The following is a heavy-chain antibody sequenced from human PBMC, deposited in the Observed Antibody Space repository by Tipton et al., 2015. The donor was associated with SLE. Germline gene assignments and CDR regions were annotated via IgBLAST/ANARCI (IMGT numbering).Heavy chain of an antibody. Sequence: TLSLTCTVSGGSINSGGYFWSWIRQPPGKGLEWIGYIYYSGSTNYNPSLKSRVTIAVDTSKNQFSLRLTSMTAADTAVYYCARGGQLWSRFDNWGRGTLVTVSS. J-gene: IGHJ4*02. V-gene: IGHV4-61*08. CDR2: IYYSGST. CDR3: ARGGQLWSRFDN. CDR1: GGSINSGGYF. D-gene: IGHD2-21*01.